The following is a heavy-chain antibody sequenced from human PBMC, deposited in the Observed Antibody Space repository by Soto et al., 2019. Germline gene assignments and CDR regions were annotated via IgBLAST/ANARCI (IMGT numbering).Heavy chain of an antibody. D-gene: IGHD3-10*01. CDR1: GYTFTSYA. CDR3: ARGIWVRGIIGFNWFDP. CDR2: INAGNGNT. J-gene: IGHJ5*02. V-gene: IGHV1-3*01. Sequence: ASVKVSCKASGYTFTSYAMHWVRQAPGQRLEWMGWINAGNGNTKYSQKFQGRVTITRDTSASTAYMELSSLRSEDTAVYYCARGIWVRGIIGFNWFDPWGQGTLVTVSS.